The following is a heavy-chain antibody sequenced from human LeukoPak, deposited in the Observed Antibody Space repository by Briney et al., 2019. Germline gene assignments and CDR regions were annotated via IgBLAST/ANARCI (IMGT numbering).Heavy chain of an antibody. CDR3: ARDSYQIGTFDI. D-gene: IGHD2-15*01. V-gene: IGHV1-46*01. Sequence: ASVKVSCKASGYTFTSYYMHWVRQAHGQGLEWMGIINPSGGSTSYAQKFQGRVTMTRDMSTSTVYMELSSLRSEDTAVYYCARDSYQIGTFDIWGQGTMVTVSS. J-gene: IGHJ3*02. CDR1: GYTFTSYY. CDR2: INPSGGST.